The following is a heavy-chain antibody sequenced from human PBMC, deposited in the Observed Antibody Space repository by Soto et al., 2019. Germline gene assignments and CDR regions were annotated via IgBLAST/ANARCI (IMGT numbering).Heavy chain of an antibody. CDR2: INAGNGNT. CDR1: GYTLTSYA. CDR3: ARSIVVVTALDY. J-gene: IGHJ4*02. V-gene: IGHV1-3*01. D-gene: IGHD2-21*02. Sequence: ASVKLSCKDSGYTLTSYAMHWVRQAPGQRLEWMGWINAGNGNTKYSQRFQGRVTITRDTSASTAYMELSSLRSEDTAVYYCARSIVVVTALDYWGQGTLVTVSS.